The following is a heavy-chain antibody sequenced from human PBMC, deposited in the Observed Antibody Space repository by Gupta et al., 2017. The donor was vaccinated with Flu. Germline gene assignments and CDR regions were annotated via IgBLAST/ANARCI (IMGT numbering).Heavy chain of an antibody. Sequence: QGLEWMGGIIPIFGTANYAQKFQGRVTITADESTSTAYMELSSLRSEDTAVYYCASKGDDSSGRGNLGAFDIWGQGTMVTVPS. D-gene: IGHD3-22*01. CDR3: ASKGDDSSGRGNLGAFDI. J-gene: IGHJ3*02. CDR2: IIPIFGTA. V-gene: IGHV1-69*01.